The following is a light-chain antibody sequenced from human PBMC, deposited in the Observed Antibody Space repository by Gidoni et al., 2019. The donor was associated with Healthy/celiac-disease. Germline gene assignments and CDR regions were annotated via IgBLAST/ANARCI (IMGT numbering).Light chain of an antibody. CDR1: QDISNY. J-gene: IGKJ4*01. V-gene: IGKV1-33*01. Sequence: DIQMTQSPSSLSASVGDRVTITCQPSQDISNYLNWYQQKPGKAPKLLIYDASNLETGVPPRFSGSGSGTDFNFTISSLQPEDIATYYCQQYDNLPPLTFGGGTKVEIK. CDR3: QQYDNLPPLT. CDR2: DAS.